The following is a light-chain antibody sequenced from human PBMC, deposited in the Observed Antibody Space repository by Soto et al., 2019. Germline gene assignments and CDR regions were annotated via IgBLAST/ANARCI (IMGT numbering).Light chain of an antibody. Sequence: EIVLTQYPATLSLSPGERATLSCRASQSVSSYLAWYPQKPGQAPRLLIYDASNRATGIPARFSGSGSGTDFTLTISSLEAEDFAVYYCQQRTNWLTFGGGTKVEIK. CDR2: DAS. CDR1: QSVSSY. CDR3: QQRTNWLT. J-gene: IGKJ4*01. V-gene: IGKV3-11*01.